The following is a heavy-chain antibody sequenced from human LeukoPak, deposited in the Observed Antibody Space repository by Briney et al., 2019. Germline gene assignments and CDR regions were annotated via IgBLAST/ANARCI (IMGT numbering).Heavy chain of an antibody. V-gene: IGHV4-31*03. CDR3: ARTPYQYCSSTSCYRGGNSYYYYMDV. D-gene: IGHD2-2*01. CDR1: DGSVSSGGYY. J-gene: IGHJ6*03. Sequence: SQTLSLTCTVSDGSVSSGGYYWPWIRQPPGKGLEWIEYIYYSGTTYYNPSLKSRFTISVDTCKNQFSLKLSSVTAADTAVYYCARTPYQYCSSTSCYRGGNSYYYYMDVWGKGTTVTVSS. CDR2: IYYSGTT.